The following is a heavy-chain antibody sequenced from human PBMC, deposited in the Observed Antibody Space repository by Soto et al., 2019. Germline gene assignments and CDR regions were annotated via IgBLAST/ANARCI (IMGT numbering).Heavy chain of an antibody. V-gene: IGHV3-23*01. J-gene: IGHJ4*02. CDR3: AKQLTRDSSGFI. CDR1: GFTFSSYA. CDR2: ISGSGGST. D-gene: IGHD3-22*01. Sequence: LRLSCAASGFTFSSYAMSWVRQAPGKGLEWVSAISGSGGSTYYADSVKGRFTISRDNSKNTLYLQMNSLRAEDTAVYYCAKQLTRDSSGFIWGQGTLVTVSS.